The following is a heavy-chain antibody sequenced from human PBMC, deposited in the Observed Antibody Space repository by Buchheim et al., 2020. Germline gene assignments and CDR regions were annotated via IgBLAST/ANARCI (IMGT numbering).Heavy chain of an antibody. V-gene: IGHV3-23*01. CDR2: ISGSGTTT. J-gene: IGHJ4*02. CDR1: GFTFKTYV. CDR3: AKSDCSGADCYSGFDS. D-gene: IGHD2-21*01. Sequence: EVQLLESGGGLAQPGGSLRLSCSASGFTFKTYVMGWVRQAPGKGLEWVAAISGSGTTTYYGDSVKGRFTMSRDNSRNTVVLQMSSLRVEDTAVYYCAKSDCSGADCYSGFDSWGQGT.